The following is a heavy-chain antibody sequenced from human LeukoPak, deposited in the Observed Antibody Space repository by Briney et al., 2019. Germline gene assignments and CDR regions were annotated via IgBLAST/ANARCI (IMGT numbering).Heavy chain of an antibody. J-gene: IGHJ6*03. Sequence: ASVKVSCKASGYTFTSYAKNLVRQAPGQGLGLKGWINTNSGNPTNSQVFTGRGVFSFDNFDSKAYLQMNSLKGDDKAMYYCARVFQLPKPPYYYYTDVWSKGTTVTVS. CDR1: GYTFTSYA. CDR3: ARVFQLPKPPYYYYTDV. V-gene: IGHV7-4-1*02. CDR2: INTNSGNP. D-gene: IGHD1-14*01.